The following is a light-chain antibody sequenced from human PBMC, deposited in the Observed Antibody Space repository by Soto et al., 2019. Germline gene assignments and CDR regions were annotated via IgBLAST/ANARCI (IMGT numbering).Light chain of an antibody. Sequence: ETVMAQCPAALSVSTGGRATLSFRASQSVSSKLAWYQQKPGQTPRLLIYGASTRATGIPARFSGSGSGTEFTPTISSLQSEDFAVYYCQQYNNWPPITFGQGTRLEIK. J-gene: IGKJ5*01. CDR2: GAS. V-gene: IGKV3D-15*01. CDR3: QQYNNWPPIT. CDR1: QSVSSK.